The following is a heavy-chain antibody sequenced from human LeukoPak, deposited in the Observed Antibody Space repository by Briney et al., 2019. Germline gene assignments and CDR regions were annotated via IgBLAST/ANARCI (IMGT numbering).Heavy chain of an antibody. CDR1: GGSINSHY. CDR3: AKADLPVRSPYNWFDP. D-gene: IGHD3-10*01. V-gene: IGHV4-59*11. CDR2: IYDSGST. Sequence: SETLSLTCTVSGGSINSHYWSWIRQPPGKGLEWIGYIYDSGSTNYNPSLKSRVTISVDTSKNQFSLKLSSVTAADTAVYFCAKADLPVRSPYNWFDPWGQGTLVTVSS. J-gene: IGHJ5*02.